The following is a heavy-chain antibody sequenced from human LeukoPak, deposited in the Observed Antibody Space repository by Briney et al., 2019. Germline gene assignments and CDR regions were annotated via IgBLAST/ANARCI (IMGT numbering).Heavy chain of an antibody. CDR2: ISYDGSNK. CDR3: LALSNPGYSSSWYTPATDY. V-gene: IGHV3-30*03. Sequence: PGGSLRLSCAASGFTFSSYGMHWVRQAPGKGLEWVAVISYDGSNKYYADSVKGRFTISRDNSKNTLYLQMNSLRAEDTAVYYCLALSNPGYSSSWYTPATDYWGQGTLVTVPS. J-gene: IGHJ4*02. CDR1: GFTFSSYG. D-gene: IGHD6-13*01.